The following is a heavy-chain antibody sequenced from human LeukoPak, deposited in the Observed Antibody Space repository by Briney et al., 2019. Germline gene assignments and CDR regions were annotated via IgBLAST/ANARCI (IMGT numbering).Heavy chain of an antibody. CDR3: ARQGGYSYGYGAGDFDY. V-gene: IGHV5-51*01. Sequence: GESLKIYCHGSGYSFTSYWIGWVRQMPGKGLECMGIMYPGDSDTRYSPSFQGQVTISADKSISTAYLQWSSLKASDTAMYYCARQGGYSYGYGAGDFDYWGQGTLVTVSS. CDR1: GYSFTSYW. D-gene: IGHD5-18*01. J-gene: IGHJ4*02. CDR2: MYPGDSDT.